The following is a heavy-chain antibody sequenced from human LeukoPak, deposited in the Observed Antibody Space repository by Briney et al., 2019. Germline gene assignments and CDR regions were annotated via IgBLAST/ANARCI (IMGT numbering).Heavy chain of an antibody. D-gene: IGHD7-27*01. CDR1: GFIFSNYI. V-gene: IGHV3-21*01. CDR2: ISGSSYSI. CDR3: ARRLTGDWHFDL. J-gene: IGHJ2*01. Sequence: GGSLRLSCAAPGFIFSNYIMNWFRQTPGKGLEWVSSISGSSYSIYYADSVKGRFTISRDNAKNSLYLQMNSLRAEDTAVYYCARRLTGDWHFDLWGRGTLVTVS.